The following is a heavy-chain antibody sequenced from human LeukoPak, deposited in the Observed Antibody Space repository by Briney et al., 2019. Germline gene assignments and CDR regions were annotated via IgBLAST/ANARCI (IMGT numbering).Heavy chain of an antibody. Sequence: TGGSLRLSCAASGFTFSSYSMNWVRQAPGKGLEWVSSISSSSSYIYYADSVRGRFTISRDNAKNSLYLQMNSLRAEDTAVYYCARDRCGGSCYLDYWGQGTLVTVSS. J-gene: IGHJ4*02. CDR2: ISSSSSYI. CDR1: GFTFSSYS. CDR3: ARDRCGGSCYLDY. D-gene: IGHD2-15*01. V-gene: IGHV3-21*04.